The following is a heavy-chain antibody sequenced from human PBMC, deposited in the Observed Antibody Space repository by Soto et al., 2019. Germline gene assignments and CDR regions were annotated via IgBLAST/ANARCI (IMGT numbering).Heavy chain of an antibody. D-gene: IGHD1-20*01. CDR1: GGSISGYY. Sequence: QVQLQESGPGLVKPSETLSLTCTVSGGSISGYYYSWIRQPPGKGLDYVGYIFYRGATNYNPSLKSRVTISMDIPKNQLYLHLRSVTVADTAIYFCASHDEISRYENGMDVWGPGATVSVS. CDR2: IFYRGAT. J-gene: IGHJ6*02. V-gene: IGHV4-59*08. CDR3: ASHDEISRYENGMDV.